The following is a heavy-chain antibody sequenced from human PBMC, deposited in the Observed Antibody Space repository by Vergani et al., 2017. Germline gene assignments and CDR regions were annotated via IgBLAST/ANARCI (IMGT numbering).Heavy chain of an antibody. Sequence: QVQLQQWGAGLLKPSETLSLTCAVYGGSFSAYYWSWIRQPPGKGLEWIGEINHSGSTNYNPSLQSRVTISVDTSKNQFSLKLSSVIAADTAVYYCARKGGWAKKVGSXFDYWGQGTLVTVSA. V-gene: IGHV4-34*01. J-gene: IGHJ4*02. D-gene: IGHD6-19*01. CDR3: ARKGGWAKKVGSXFDY. CDR2: INHSGST. CDR1: GGSFSAYY.